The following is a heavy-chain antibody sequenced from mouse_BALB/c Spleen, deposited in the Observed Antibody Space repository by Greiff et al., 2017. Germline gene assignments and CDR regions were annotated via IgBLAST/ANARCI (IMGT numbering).Heavy chain of an antibody. D-gene: IGHD2-1*01. J-gene: IGHJ1*01. CDR3: ARGSTRGWYFDV. CDR1: GFTFSSYA. Sequence: EVKVEESGGGLVKPGGSLKLSCAASGFTFSSYAMSWVRQTPEKRLEWVASISSGGSTYYPDSVKGRFTISRDNARNILYLQMSSLRSEDTAMYYCARGSTRGWYFDVWGAGTTVTVSS. CDR2: ISSGGST. V-gene: IGHV5-6-5*01.